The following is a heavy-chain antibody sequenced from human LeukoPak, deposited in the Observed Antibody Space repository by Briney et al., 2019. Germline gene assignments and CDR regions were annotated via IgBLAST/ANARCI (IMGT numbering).Heavy chain of an antibody. CDR2: INTGGSPI. CDR3: ARVAEAAAFDS. J-gene: IGHJ4*02. CDR1: GFTFSSYE. Sequence: GGSLRLSCTASGFTFSSYEMNWVRQAPGKGLEWVSYINTGGSPIYYADSVKGRSTISRDNAKNSLYLQMNSLKPEDTAVYYCARVAEAAAFDSWGQGTLVTVSS. V-gene: IGHV3-48*03. D-gene: IGHD6-13*01.